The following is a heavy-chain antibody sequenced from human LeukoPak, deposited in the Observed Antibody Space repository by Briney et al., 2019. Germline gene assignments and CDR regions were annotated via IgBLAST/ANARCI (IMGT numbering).Heavy chain of an antibody. V-gene: IGHV3-23*01. D-gene: IGHD3-3*01. J-gene: IGHJ4*02. CDR1: GFIFSTYA. Sequence: PGGSLRLSCEVSGFIFSTYAMSWVRQASGKGLEWVSTVSGRGDTTFYADSVKGRFTIFRDNSKNMLYLQMNSLRVEDTAVYYCATDDYASWKSGVHYWGQGALITVSS. CDR2: VSGRGDTT. CDR3: ATDDYASWKSGVHY.